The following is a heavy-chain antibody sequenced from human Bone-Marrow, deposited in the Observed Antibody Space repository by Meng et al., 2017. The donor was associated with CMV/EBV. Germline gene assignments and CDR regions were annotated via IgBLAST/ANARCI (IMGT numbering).Heavy chain of an antibody. J-gene: IGHJ5*02. CDR2: INPNSGGT. CDR3: GRVVGEVRWVDL. D-gene: IGHD3-16*01. Sequence: ASVKVSCKASGYTFTGYYMHWVRQAPGQGLEWMGWINPNSGGTNYAQKFQGRVTMTRDTSISTAYMELSRLRADDTAVYSCGRVVGEVRWVDLWGQGTLVTVSS. CDR1: GYTFTGYY. V-gene: IGHV1-2*02.